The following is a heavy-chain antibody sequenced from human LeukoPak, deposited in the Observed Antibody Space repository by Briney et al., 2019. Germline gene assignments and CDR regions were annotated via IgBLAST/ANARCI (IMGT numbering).Heavy chain of an antibody. Sequence: GGSLRLSCAASGFTFSNAWMSWVRQAPGKGLEWVGRIKSKTDGGTTDYAAPVKGRFTISRDDSKNTLYLQMNSLKTEDTAVYYCAKGPTMIVVVSLDYWGQGTLVTVSS. CDR1: GFTFSNAW. V-gene: IGHV3-15*01. D-gene: IGHD3-22*01. J-gene: IGHJ4*02. CDR3: AKGPTMIVVVSLDY. CDR2: IKSKTDGGTT.